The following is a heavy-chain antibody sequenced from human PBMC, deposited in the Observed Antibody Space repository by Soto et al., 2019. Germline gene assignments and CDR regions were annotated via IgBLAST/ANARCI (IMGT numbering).Heavy chain of an antibody. J-gene: IGHJ4*02. CDR1: GGSINNYH. CDR2: IFYSGDT. CDR3: ARLSNYGNGWSTFDY. V-gene: IGHV4-59*01. D-gene: IGHD6-19*01. Sequence: SETLSLTCTVFGGSINNYHWIWIRQPPGKGLEWIGYIFYSGDTNSSPSLKSRVTISVDTSKNQFSLKLSSVTTADTAVYYCARLSNYGNGWSTFDYWGRGTLVTVSS.